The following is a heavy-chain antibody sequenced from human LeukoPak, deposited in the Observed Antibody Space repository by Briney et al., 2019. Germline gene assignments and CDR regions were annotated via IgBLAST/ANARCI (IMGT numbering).Heavy chain of an antibody. CDR3: ASEQSGNYYRPFGS. CDR1: GFTFSTYE. J-gene: IGHJ4*02. Sequence: GGSLRLSCAASGFTFSTYEMNWVRQAPGKALEWVSSISSSSLYIYYADSVRGRFTISRDNAKSSLYLQMNSLRAEDTAVYYCASEQSGNYYRPFGSWGQGTLVTVSS. CDR2: ISSSSLYI. D-gene: IGHD1-26*01. V-gene: IGHV3-21*01.